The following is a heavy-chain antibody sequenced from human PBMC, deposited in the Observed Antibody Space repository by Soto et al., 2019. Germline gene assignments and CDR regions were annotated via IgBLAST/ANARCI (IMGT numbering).Heavy chain of an antibody. CDR1: GGSISNYY. Sequence: SETLSLTCTVSGGSISNYYWSWIRQSPGKGLEWIGFIHYSGRTNYNPSLKSRVTISVDTSKNQFSLRLSSVTAADTAVYYCARHQGWYIDYYGMDVWGQGATVTVSS. V-gene: IGHV4-59*08. J-gene: IGHJ6*02. D-gene: IGHD6-19*01. CDR3: ARHQGWYIDYYGMDV. CDR2: IHYSGRT.